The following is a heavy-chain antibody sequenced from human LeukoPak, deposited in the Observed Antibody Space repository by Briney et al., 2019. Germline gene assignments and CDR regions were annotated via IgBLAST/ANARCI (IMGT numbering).Heavy chain of an antibody. CDR1: GFTFADFA. V-gene: IGHV3-49*04. D-gene: IGHD1-26*01. J-gene: IGHJ4*02. CDR3: TRGGIGSLLGFDY. CDR2: IRSKVYGGTT. Sequence: PGGSLRLSCTTSGFTFADFAMSWVRQAPGKGLEWLGFIRSKVYGGTTSYAASVKGRFTISRDDSKSVAYLQMNSLKTEDTAVYYCTRGGIGSLLGFDYWGQGTLVTVSS.